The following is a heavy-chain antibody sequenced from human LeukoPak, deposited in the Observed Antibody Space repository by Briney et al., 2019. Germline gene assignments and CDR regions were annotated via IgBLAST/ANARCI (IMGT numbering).Heavy chain of an antibody. J-gene: IGHJ4*02. V-gene: IGHV3-74*01. CDR3: VSFYETY. D-gene: IGHD2/OR15-2a*01. Sequence: GGSLRLSCAASGNYWMHWVRQAPGKGLVWVPHINSDGSWTSYADSVKGRFTISKDNAKNTVYLQMNNLRAEDTAVYYCVSFYETYWGRGTLVTVSS. CDR1: GNYW. CDR2: INSDGSWT.